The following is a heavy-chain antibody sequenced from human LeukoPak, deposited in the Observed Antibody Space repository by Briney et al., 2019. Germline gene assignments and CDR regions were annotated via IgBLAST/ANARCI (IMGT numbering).Heavy chain of an antibody. CDR3: ASQRGRSSGYYYYYYGMDV. CDR2: IYSGGST. V-gene: IGHV3-53*01. D-gene: IGHD3-22*01. CDR1: GFTVSSNY. Sequence: PGGSLRLSCAASGFTVSSNYMSWVRQAPGKGLEWVSVIYSGGSTYYADSVKGRFTISRDNSKNTLYLQMNSLRAEDTAVYYCASQRGRSSGYYYYYYGMDVWGQGTTVTVSS. J-gene: IGHJ6*02.